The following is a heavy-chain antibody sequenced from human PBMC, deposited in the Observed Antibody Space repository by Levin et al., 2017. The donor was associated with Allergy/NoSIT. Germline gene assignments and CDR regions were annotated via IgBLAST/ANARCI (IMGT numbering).Heavy chain of an antibody. V-gene: IGHV4-34*01. CDR1: GGSFSGYY. Sequence: SETLSLTCDVYGGSFSGYYWSWIRQPPGKGLEWIGEINHSGSTNYNPSLKSRVTISVDTSKNQFSLKLSSVTAADTAVYYCASVIDYDFWSGPYNWFDPWGQGTLVTVSS. CDR2: INHSGST. CDR3: ASVIDYDFWSGPYNWFDP. J-gene: IGHJ5*02. D-gene: IGHD3-3*01.